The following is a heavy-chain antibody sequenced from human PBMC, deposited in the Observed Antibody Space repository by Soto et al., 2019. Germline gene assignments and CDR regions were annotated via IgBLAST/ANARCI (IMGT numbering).Heavy chain of an antibody. V-gene: IGHV1-3*01. CDR3: ARDSGDFWSGYWSYFDY. Sequence: QVQLVQSGAEVKKPGASVKVSCKASGYTFTSYAMHWVRQAPGQRLEWMGWINAGNGNTKYSQNFQGRGTITRDTSASTAYMELSSLRSEDTAVYYCARDSGDFWSGYWSYFDYWGQGTLVTVSS. CDR1: GYTFTSYA. CDR2: INAGNGNT. J-gene: IGHJ4*02. D-gene: IGHD3-3*01.